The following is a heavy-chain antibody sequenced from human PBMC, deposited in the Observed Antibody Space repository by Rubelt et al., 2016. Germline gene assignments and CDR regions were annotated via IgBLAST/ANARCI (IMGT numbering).Heavy chain of an antibody. CDR2: IYPGDSDT. Sequence: LGESLKISCKGSGYSFTSYWIGWVRQMPGKGLEWMGIIYPGDSDTRYSPSFQGQVTISADKSISTAYLQWSSLKASDTARYYCARHKTIQLWVDAFDIWGQGTMVTVSS. J-gene: IGHJ3*02. D-gene: IGHD5-18*01. CDR3: ARHKTIQLWVDAFDI. CDR1: GYSFTSYW. V-gene: IGHV5-51*01.